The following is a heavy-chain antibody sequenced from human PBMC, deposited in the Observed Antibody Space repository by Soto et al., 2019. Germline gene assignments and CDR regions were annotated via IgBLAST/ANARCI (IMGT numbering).Heavy chain of an antibody. CDR3: VRHAKLTTVTANVGYFYGLDV. CDR1: GLSCGRYP. J-gene: IGHJ6*02. D-gene: IGHD4-4*01. CDR2: IGGSGGGT. V-gene: IGHV3-23*01. Sequence: GSPTVSIEASGLSCGRYPLSWVRPAPGKVRGWVSVIGGSGGGTSYADSVKGRFTISRDNSKNTLSLQMNSLRVEDTALYYCVRHAKLTTVTANVGYFYGLDVWGQGTPVTVSS.